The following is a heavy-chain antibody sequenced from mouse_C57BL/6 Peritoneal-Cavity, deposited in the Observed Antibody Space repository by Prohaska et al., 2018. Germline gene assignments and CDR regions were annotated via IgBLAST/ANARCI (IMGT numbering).Heavy chain of an antibody. J-gene: IGHJ3*01. D-gene: IGHD3-3*01. CDR1: GFTFSDYG. CDR3: ARLGQAY. Sequence: EVQLVESGGGLVKPGGSLKLSCAASGFTFSDYGMHWVRQAPEKGLEWVAYSSSGSSTIYYADTVKGRFTISRDNAKNTLFLQMTSLRSEDTAMYYCARLGQAYWGQGTLVTVSA. V-gene: IGHV5-17*01. CDR2: SSSGSSTI.